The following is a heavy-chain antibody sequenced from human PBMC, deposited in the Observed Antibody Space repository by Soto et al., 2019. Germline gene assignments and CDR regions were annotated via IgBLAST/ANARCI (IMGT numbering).Heavy chain of an antibody. J-gene: IGHJ4*02. Sequence: PGGSLRLSCAASGFTFTNYWMHWVRQVPGKGLVWVSRIDGVGTGTSYSDSVRGRFTISRDNADNMLYLQMNSLRDEDTAVYYCTKVFEYWGQGILVTVYS. CDR3: TKVFEY. V-gene: IGHV3-74*01. CDR1: GFTFTNYW. CDR2: IDGVGTGT.